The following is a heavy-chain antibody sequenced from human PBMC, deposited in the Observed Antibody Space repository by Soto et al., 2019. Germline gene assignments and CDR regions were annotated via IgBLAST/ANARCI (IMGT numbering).Heavy chain of an antibody. CDR3: ARGRGGAAANFFRWFDP. CDR1: GGSISSGGYY. V-gene: IGHV4-31*03. CDR2: IYYSGST. D-gene: IGHD2-2*01. J-gene: IGHJ5*02. Sequence: QVQLQESGPGLVKPSQTLSLTCTVSGGSISSGGYYWSWIRQHPGKGLEWIGYIYYSGSTYYNPSLKSRVTISVDTSKNQFSLKLSSVTAADTAVYYCARGRGGAAANFFRWFDPWGQGTLVTVSS.